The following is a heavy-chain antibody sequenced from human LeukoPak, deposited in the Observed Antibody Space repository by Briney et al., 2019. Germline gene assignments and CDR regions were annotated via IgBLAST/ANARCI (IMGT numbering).Heavy chain of an antibody. CDR1: GFTFSNYA. CDR2: ISGSGGST. Sequence: PGGSLRLSCAASGFTFSNYAMSWVRQAPGKGLEWVSAISGSGGSTYYADSVKGRFTISRDNSRNTLDLQMNSLRAEDTAVYYCARDGRPLDYWGQGTLVTVSS. V-gene: IGHV3-23*01. CDR3: ARDGRPLDY. J-gene: IGHJ4*02.